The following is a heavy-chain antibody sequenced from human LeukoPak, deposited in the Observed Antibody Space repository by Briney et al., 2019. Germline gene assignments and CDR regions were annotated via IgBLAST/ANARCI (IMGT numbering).Heavy chain of an antibody. CDR2: ISGSSVST. Sequence: PGGSLRLSCAASGFTFSSYAMSWVRQAPGKGLEWVSVISGSSVSTYYADSVKGRFTISRDNSKNTLYLQMNSLRAEDTAVYYCATGMENYDSSGYYSYFQHWGQGTLVTVSS. D-gene: IGHD3-22*01. V-gene: IGHV3-23*01. CDR3: ATGMENYDSSGYYSYFQH. CDR1: GFTFSSYA. J-gene: IGHJ1*01.